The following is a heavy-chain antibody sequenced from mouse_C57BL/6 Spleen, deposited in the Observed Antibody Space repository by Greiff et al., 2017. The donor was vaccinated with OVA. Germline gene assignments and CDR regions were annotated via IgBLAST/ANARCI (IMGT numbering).Heavy chain of an antibody. CDR2: ISYDGSN. Sequence: EVQVVESGPGLVKPSQSLSLTCSVTGYSITSGYFWNWIRQFPGNKLEWMSYISYDGSNNSNPSLKNRISITRDTSKNQLFLKLNSVTTEDTATIYWAREGDYDGDWWYIDVWGTGTTVTVSS. V-gene: IGHV3-6*01. CDR3: AREGDYDGDWWYIDV. CDR1: GYSITSGYF. D-gene: IGHD2-4*01. J-gene: IGHJ1*03.